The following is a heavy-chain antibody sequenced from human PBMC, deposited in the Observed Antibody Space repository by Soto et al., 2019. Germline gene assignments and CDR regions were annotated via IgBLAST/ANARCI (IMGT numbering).Heavy chain of an antibody. CDR1: GFTFNSYS. CDR2: MSRSSRYI. J-gene: IGHJ4*02. Sequence: EVQLVESGGGLVKPGGSLRLSCAASGFTFNSYSMNWVRQAPGKGLEWVSSMSRSSRYIYYADSVKGRFTISRDNAKNSGYLQLNSLRAEDTAVDYCARDGGVAATLGNYFDYWCQGTLVTVSS. D-gene: IGHD2-15*01. CDR3: ARDGGVAATLGNYFDY. V-gene: IGHV3-21*01.